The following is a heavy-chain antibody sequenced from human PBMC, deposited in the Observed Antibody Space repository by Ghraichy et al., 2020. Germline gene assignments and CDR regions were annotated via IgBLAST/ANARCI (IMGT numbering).Heavy chain of an antibody. Sequence: ASVKVSCKASGYTFTSYDINWVRQATGQGLEWMGWMNPNSGNTGYAQKFQGRVTMTRNTSISTAYMELSSLRSEDTAVYYCARGSRRVVVAATKGYYFDYWGQGTLVTVSS. CDR2: MNPNSGNT. CDR1: GYTFTSYD. V-gene: IGHV1-8*01. D-gene: IGHD2-15*01. CDR3: ARGSRRVVVAATKGYYFDY. J-gene: IGHJ4*02.